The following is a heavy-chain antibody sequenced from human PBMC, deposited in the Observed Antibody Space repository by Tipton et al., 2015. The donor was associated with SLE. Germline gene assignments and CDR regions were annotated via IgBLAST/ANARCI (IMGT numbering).Heavy chain of an antibody. CDR1: GGSFSGYY. V-gene: IGHV4-59*01. CDR3: ARGALVQGVIPIVLDI. D-gene: IGHD3-10*01. CDR2: IYYSGST. Sequence: TLSLTCAVYGGSFSGYYWSWIRQPPGKGLEWIGYIYYSGSTNYNPSLKSRVTISVDTSKNQFSLKLSSVTAADTAVYYCARGALVQGVIPIVLDIWGQGTMVTVSS. J-gene: IGHJ3*02.